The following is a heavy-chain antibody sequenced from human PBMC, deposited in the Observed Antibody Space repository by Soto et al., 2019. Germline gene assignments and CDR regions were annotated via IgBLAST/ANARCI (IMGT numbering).Heavy chain of an antibody. J-gene: IGHJ3*01. V-gene: IGHV3-48*01. D-gene: IGHD2-2*03. CDR3: ARDLGYCSSTSCSPS. Sequence: GGSPRLSCAASGFTFSSYSMNWVPQAPGKGLEWVSYISSSSSTIYYADSVKGRFTISRDNAKNSLYLQMNSLRAEDTAVYYCARDLGYCSSTSCSPSWGQGTMVTVSS. CDR1: GFTFSSYS. CDR2: ISSSSSTI.